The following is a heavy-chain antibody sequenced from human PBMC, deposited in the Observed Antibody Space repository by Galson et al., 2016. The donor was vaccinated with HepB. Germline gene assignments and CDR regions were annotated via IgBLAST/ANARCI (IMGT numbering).Heavy chain of an antibody. CDR3: ASEDYSFRY. Sequence: ETLSLTCTVSGASIVSAHWCSWVRQPPGKGLEWIGEIDHSETTHCNPSLESRVSISVDNSKNQFSLKLSSVTAADTAVYYCASEDYSFRYWGQGTLVTVSS. CDR2: IDHSETT. J-gene: IGHJ4*02. D-gene: IGHD3-10*01. CDR1: GASIVSAHW. V-gene: IGHV4-4*02.